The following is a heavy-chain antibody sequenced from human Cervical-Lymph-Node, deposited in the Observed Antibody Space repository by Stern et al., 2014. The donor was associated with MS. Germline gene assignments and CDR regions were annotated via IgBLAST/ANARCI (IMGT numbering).Heavy chain of an antibody. D-gene: IGHD6-13*01. CDR3: ALSSETSDRWYSLGYDL. Sequence: AQLVESGAEVTKPGSSAKVSCKASGGTFSKFPSSCVRQAPGQGLAWLGGIFPVFGTPTYAQEFRGRVTITADVSTSTVYMELSSLRSDDTAVYYCALSSETSDRWYSLGYDLWGQGTLVTVSS. J-gene: IGHJ5*02. CDR2: IFPVFGTP. V-gene: IGHV1-69*01. CDR1: GGTFSKFP.